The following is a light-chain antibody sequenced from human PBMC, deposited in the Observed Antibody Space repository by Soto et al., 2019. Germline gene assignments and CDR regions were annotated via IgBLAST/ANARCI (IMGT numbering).Light chain of an antibody. V-gene: IGKV3-20*01. CDR3: QQYDTSPRT. J-gene: IGKJ1*01. CDR2: GAS. CDR1: QSVSRNY. Sequence: EVMLTQSPGTLSLSPGERATLSCRASQSVSRNYLAWYQQKSGQAPSLLIYGASNRATGIPDRFSGSGSGTDFTLTIRRLEPEDFAVYYCQQYDTSPRTFGQGTKVEFK.